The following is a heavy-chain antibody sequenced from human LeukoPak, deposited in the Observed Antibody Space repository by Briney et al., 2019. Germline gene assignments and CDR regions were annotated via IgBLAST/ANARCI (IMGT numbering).Heavy chain of an antibody. CDR1: GYTFTSYG. V-gene: IGHV1-18*01. Sequence: ASVKVSCKASGYTFTSYGLTWLRHAPAQGLEWMGWISANTGNTNYAQKFQGRATMTRDTSTSTAYMELRSLRSDDTAVYYCARVHYYDRSGSHFDYWGQGTPVTVSS. CDR2: ISANTGNT. CDR3: ARVHYYDRSGSHFDY. D-gene: IGHD3-22*01. J-gene: IGHJ4*02.